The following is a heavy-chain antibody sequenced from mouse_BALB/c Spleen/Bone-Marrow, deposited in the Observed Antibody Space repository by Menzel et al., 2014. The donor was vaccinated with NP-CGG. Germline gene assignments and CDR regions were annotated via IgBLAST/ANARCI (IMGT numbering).Heavy chain of an antibody. J-gene: IGHJ2*01. CDR1: GFDFSRYW. CDR2: INPDSSTI. D-gene: IGHD2-14*01. V-gene: IGHV4-1*02. CDR3: ARPYYRYLYFDY. Sequence: EVMLVESGGGLVQPGGSLKLSRAASGFDFSRYWMNWVRQAPGKGLEWIGEINPDSSTINYTPFLKDKFIISRDNAKNTLYLQMSKVRSEDTALYYCARPYYRYLYFDYWGQGTTLTVSS.